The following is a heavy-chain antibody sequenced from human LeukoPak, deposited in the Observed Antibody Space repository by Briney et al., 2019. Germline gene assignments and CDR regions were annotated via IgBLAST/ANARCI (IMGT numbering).Heavy chain of an antibody. Sequence: ASVKVSCKVSGYTLTELSMHWVRQAPGEGLEWMGGFDPEDGETIYAQKFQGRVTMTEDTSTDTAYMELSSLRSEDTAVYYCATGLRQPPGVFDYWGQGTLVTVSS. V-gene: IGHV1-24*01. D-gene: IGHD3-10*01. CDR3: ATGLRQPPGVFDY. CDR2: FDPEDGET. J-gene: IGHJ4*02. CDR1: GYTLTELS.